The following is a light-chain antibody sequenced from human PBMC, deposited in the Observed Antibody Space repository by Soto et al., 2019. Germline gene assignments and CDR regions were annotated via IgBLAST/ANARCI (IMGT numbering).Light chain of an antibody. V-gene: IGLV1-40*01. CDR2: GNS. CDR1: SSNIGAGYD. Sequence: QSVLTHPPSVSGAPGQRVTISCTGSSSNIGAGYDVHWYQQLPGTAPKLLIYGNSNRPSGVPDRFSGSKSGTSASLAITGLQAEDEADYYCQSYDSSLSGRGVFGGGTQLTVL. CDR3: QSYDSSLSGRGV. J-gene: IGLJ2*01.